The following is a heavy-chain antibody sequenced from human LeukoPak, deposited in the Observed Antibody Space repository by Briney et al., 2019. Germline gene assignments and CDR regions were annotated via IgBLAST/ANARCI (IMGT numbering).Heavy chain of an antibody. CDR3: ARSSVVAATDY. J-gene: IGHJ4*02. CDR1: GYSISSGYY. Sequence: KSSETLSLTCTVSGYSISSGYYWGWIRQPPGKGLEWIGSIYHSGSTYYNPSLKSRVTISVDTSKNQFSLKLSSVTAADTAVYYCARSSVVAATDYWGQGTLVTVSS. D-gene: IGHD2-15*01. CDR2: IYHSGST. V-gene: IGHV4-38-2*02.